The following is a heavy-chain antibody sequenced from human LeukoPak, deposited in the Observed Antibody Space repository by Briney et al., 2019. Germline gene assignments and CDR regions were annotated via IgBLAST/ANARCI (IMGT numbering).Heavy chain of an antibody. D-gene: IGHD6-13*01. V-gene: IGHV4-34*01. Sequence: SETLSLTCAVYGGSFSGYYWSWIRQPPGNGLEWIGEINHSGSTNYNPSLKSRVTISVDTSKNQFSLKLSSVTAADTAVYYCARRPTQKLAKRYFDYWGQGTLVTVSS. CDR2: INHSGST. CDR3: ARRPTQKLAKRYFDY. CDR1: GGSFSGYY. J-gene: IGHJ4*02.